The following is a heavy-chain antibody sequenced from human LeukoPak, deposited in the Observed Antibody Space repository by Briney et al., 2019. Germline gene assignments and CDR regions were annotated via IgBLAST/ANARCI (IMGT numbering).Heavy chain of an antibody. CDR3: AKASWASSADAVL. D-gene: IGHD3-16*01. J-gene: IGHJ4*02. V-gene: IGHV3-23*01. Sequence: GGSLRLSCAASGFTFSSYAMSWVREAPARGLEWVSSLRGNGDTFYAESVKGRFTLSRDESRNTVYLHLNKLRVDDTAVYYCAKASWASSADAVLWGQGTVVTVSS. CDR1: GFTFSSYA. CDR2: LRGNGDT.